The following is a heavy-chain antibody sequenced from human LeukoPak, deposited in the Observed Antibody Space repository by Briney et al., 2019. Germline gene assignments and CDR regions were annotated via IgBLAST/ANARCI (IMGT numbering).Heavy chain of an antibody. J-gene: IGHJ4*02. Sequence: SETLSLTCAVSGGSISSGGYSWSWIRQPPGKGLEWIGYIYHSGSTYYNPSLKSRVTISVDRSKNQFSLKLSSVTAADTAVYYCARVGVITATEDYWGQGTLVTVSS. CDR1: GGSISSGGYS. D-gene: IGHD2-21*01. V-gene: IGHV4-30-2*01. CDR3: ARVGVITATEDY. CDR2: IYHSGST.